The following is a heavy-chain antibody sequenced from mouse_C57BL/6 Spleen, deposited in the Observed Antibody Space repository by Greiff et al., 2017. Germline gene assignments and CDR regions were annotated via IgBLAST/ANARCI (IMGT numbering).Heavy chain of an antibody. Sequence: QVQLQQSGAELVKPGASVKLSCKASGYTFTEYTIHWVKQRSGQGLEWIGWFYPGSGSITYNEKFKDKATLTADKSSSTVYMELSRLTSEDSAVYFCARHGESFYYDYDPWFAYWGQGTLVTVSA. J-gene: IGHJ3*01. CDR2: FYPGSGSI. D-gene: IGHD2-4*01. CDR1: GYTFTEYT. V-gene: IGHV1-62-2*01. CDR3: ARHGESFYYDYDPWFAY.